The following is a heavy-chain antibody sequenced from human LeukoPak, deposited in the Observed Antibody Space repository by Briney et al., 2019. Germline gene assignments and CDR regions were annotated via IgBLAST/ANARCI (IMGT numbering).Heavy chain of an antibody. CDR1: GFIFSSYS. D-gene: IGHD3-22*01. Sequence: PGGSLRLSCAASGFIFSSYSMNWVRQAPGKGLEWISYISSSSSSTIYYADSVKGRFTISRDNAKNSLYLEMNSLRAEDTAIYYCARDLVGEYDSSGYGLEYFQHWGQGTRVTVSS. CDR2: ISSSSSSTI. V-gene: IGHV3-48*04. J-gene: IGHJ1*01. CDR3: ARDLVGEYDSSGYGLEYFQH.